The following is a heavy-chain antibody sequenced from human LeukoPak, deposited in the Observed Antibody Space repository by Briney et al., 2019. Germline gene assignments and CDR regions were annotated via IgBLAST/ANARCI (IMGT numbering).Heavy chain of an antibody. Sequence: SETLSLTCTVSGGSISNNSYYWGWIRQPPGKGLEWIGSIYYSGSTYYNPSLKSRVTISVDTSKNQFSLKLSSVTAADTAVYYCASYSGNYYNFDYWGQGTLVTVSS. V-gene: IGHV4-39*01. D-gene: IGHD1-26*01. CDR1: GGSISNNSYY. CDR3: ASYSGNYYNFDY. CDR2: IYYSGST. J-gene: IGHJ4*02.